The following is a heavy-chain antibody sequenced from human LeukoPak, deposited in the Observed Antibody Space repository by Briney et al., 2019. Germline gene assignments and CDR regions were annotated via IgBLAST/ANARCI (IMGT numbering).Heavy chain of an antibody. Sequence: GGSLRLSCVASGFTFTTYVMSWVRQAPGKGLEWVSSTSGNGASTYYADSVKGRFTVSRDNSKNTLYLQMNSLRAEDTAVYYCAKAPYYYDNWGQGTLVTVSS. J-gene: IGHJ4*02. CDR3: AKAPYYYDN. CDR2: TSGNGAST. V-gene: IGHV3-23*01. CDR1: GFTFTTYV.